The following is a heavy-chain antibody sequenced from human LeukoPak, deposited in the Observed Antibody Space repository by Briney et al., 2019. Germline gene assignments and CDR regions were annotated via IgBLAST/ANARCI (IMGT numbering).Heavy chain of an antibody. CDR1: GFTFTSYS. CDR2: ISSSGNTI. D-gene: IGHD5-18*01. CDR3: ARLRGYSYGYGDY. V-gene: IGHV3-48*04. J-gene: IGHJ4*02. Sequence: GGSLRLSCAASGFTFTSYSMNWVRQAPGKGLEWVSYISSSGNTIDYADSVKGRFTISRDNAKNSLYLQMVSLRAEDTAVYYCARLRGYSYGYGDYWGQGTLVTVSS.